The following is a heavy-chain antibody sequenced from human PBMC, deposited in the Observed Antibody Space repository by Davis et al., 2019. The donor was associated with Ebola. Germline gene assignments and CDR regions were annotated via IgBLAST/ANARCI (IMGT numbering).Heavy chain of an antibody. V-gene: IGHV6-1*01. D-gene: IGHD5-18*01. CDR3: SRGWLRTGFDV. CDR2: TYYTSKWHN. CDR1: GDSVSSGG. J-gene: IGHJ6*04. Sequence: PSETLSLTCAISGDSVSSGGWNWIRQSPSRGLEWLGRTYYTSKWHNDYAVSVKSRIIINSDTSKNQFSLHLNSMTREDTALYYCSRGWLRTGFDVWGEGTTVNVSS.